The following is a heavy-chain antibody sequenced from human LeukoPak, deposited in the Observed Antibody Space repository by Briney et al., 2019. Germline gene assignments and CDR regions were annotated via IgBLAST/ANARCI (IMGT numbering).Heavy chain of an antibody. Sequence: SGGSLRLSCAASGFTVSSEYMNWVRQAPGKGLEWVAVIYSGGSTYYADSVKGRFTISGDNSKNTLYLQMNSLRAEDTAVYYCARDERLGKLSAYYYYMDVWGKGTTVTVSS. CDR1: GFTVSSEY. CDR3: ARDERLGKLSAYYYYMDV. D-gene: IGHD3-16*02. CDR2: IYSGGST. J-gene: IGHJ6*03. V-gene: IGHV3-53*01.